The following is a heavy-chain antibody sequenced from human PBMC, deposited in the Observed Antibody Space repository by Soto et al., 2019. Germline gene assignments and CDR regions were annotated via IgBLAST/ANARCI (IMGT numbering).Heavy chain of an antibody. Sequence: ASVKVSCKASGYTFTSYDINWVRQATGQGLEWMGWMNPNSGNTGYAQKFQGRVTMTRNTSISTAYMELSSLRSEDTAVYYCARAVLHDYGDYATAFDIWGQGTMVTVSS. CDR1: GYTFTSYD. CDR2: MNPNSGNT. CDR3: ARAVLHDYGDYATAFDI. D-gene: IGHD4-17*01. J-gene: IGHJ3*02. V-gene: IGHV1-8*01.